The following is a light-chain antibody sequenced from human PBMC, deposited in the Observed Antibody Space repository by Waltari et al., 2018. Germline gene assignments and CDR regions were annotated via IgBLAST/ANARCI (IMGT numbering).Light chain of an antibody. V-gene: IGLV1-47*01. Sequence: QSVLTQPPSASGTPGQRVTISCSGSSSNIGSNHVYWYQHLPGTAPKLLIYRNNQRPSGVPGRFAGSKSDTSASLAISGLRSEDEADYYCAAWDASLSAWLFSGGTKVTVL. CDR2: RNN. CDR3: AAWDASLSAWL. CDR1: SSNIGSNH. J-gene: IGLJ3*02.